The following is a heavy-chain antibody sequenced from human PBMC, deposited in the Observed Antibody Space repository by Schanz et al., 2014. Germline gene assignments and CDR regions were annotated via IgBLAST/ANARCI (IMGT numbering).Heavy chain of an antibody. CDR1: EITFTNAW. V-gene: IGHV3-48*01. D-gene: IGHD7-27*01. CDR3: ARENLNWEAFDI. J-gene: IGHJ3*02. Sequence: EVQLVESGGGLVKPGGSLRLSCVVSEITFTNAWMNWVRQAPGKGLEWVSYINGGGETTYYADSVRGRFTISRDNAKNSLYLEMTSLRGEDTAVYYCARENLNWEAFDIWGQGTVVTVSS. CDR2: INGGGETT.